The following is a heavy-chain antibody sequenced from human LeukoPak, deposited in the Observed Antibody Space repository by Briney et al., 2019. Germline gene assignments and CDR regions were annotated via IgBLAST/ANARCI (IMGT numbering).Heavy chain of an antibody. Sequence: GGSLRLSCAASGLSFSETGPTWIRPAPGGRLKRVRRLKSRSDGGTIDYAALVKGRFTISRDDSKATFYLQMSSLKTEDTAVYYCTTTHNYFNSRAYCTSRDYWGQGTLVTVSS. J-gene: IGHJ4*02. CDR1: GLSFSETG. D-gene: IGHD3-22*01. CDR2: LKSRSDGGTI. CDR3: TTTHNYFNSRAYCTSRDY. V-gene: IGHV3-15*01.